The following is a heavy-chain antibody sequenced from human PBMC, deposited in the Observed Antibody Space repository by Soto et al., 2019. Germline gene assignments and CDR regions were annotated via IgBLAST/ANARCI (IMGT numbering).Heavy chain of an antibody. D-gene: IGHD2-15*01. CDR1: GETLNSNP. CDR2: IVPLSDRT. J-gene: IGHJ4*02. Sequence: QVQLVQSGAEVKKPGSSLKVSCKVFGETLNSNPIGWVRQAPGQGLEWGGGIVPLSDRTNYEQELQGRVTVTADGSTGTVYMELSNLKSADTGVYYCARKSGRDCHSGGGCFSLDVWGQGSLITVSS. CDR3: ARKSGRDCHSGGGCFSLDV. V-gene: IGHV1-69*01.